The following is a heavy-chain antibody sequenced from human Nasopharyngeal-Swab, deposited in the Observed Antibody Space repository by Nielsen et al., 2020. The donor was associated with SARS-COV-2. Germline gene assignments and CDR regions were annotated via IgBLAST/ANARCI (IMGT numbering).Heavy chain of an antibody. CDR2: IYYSGST. D-gene: IGHD1-26*01. CDR3: ARDGGGAEKDAFDI. V-gene: IGHV4-31*02. J-gene: IGHJ3*02. Sequence: WIRQPPGKGLEWIGYIYYSGSTYYNPSLKSRVTISVDTSKNQFSLKLSSVTAADTAGYYCARDGGGAEKDAFDIWGQGTMVTVSS.